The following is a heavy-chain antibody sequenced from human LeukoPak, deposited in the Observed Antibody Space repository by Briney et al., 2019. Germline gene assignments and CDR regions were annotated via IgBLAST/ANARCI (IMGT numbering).Heavy chain of an antibody. D-gene: IGHD2-2*01. V-gene: IGHV1-18*01. J-gene: IGHJ2*01. CDR1: GYTFTSYG. Sequence: ASVKVSCKASGYTFTSYGISWVRQAPGQGLEWMGWISAYNGNTNYAQKLQGRVTMTTDTSTSTAYMELRRLRSDDTAVYYCARALVVPAAPPHFDLWGRGTLVTVSS. CDR2: ISAYNGNT. CDR3: ARALVVPAAPPHFDL.